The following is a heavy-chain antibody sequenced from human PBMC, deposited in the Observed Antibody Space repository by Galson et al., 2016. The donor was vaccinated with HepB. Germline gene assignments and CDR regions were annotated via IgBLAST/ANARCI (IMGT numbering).Heavy chain of an antibody. J-gene: IGHJ4*02. Sequence: SLRLSCAASGFNFSSYGMHWVRQAPGKGLEWVAIVSYDGSNKYYADSVKGRVTISRDNFKNTQYLQMNSLRAEDTAVYYCAKSPYYYGSGTYYNSPVFDYWGQGTLVTVSS. CDR3: AKSPYYYGSGTYYNSPVFDY. CDR2: VSYDGSNK. CDR1: GFNFSSYG. V-gene: IGHV3-30*18. D-gene: IGHD3-10*01.